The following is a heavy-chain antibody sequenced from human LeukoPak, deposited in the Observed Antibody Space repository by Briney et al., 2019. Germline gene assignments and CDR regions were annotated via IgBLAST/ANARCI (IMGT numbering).Heavy chain of an antibody. D-gene: IGHD3-9*01. J-gene: IGHJ3*02. CDR1: GFTFSSYW. CDR3: ARDGYFDWLLAFDI. CDR2: IKQDGSEK. V-gene: IGHV3-7*01. Sequence: PGGSLRLSCAASGFTFSSYWMSWVRQAPGKGLGWGADIKQDGSEKYYVDSVKGRFTISRDNAKNSLYLQMNSLRAEDTAVYYCARDGYFDWLLAFDIWGQGTMVTVSS.